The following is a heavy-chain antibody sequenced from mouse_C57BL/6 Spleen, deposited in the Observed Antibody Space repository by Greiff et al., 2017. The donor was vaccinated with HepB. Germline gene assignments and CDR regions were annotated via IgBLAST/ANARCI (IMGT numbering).Heavy chain of an antibody. V-gene: IGHV14-3*01. D-gene: IGHD2-5*01. CDR3: ARSLYSNHGGAMDY. CDR1: GFNIKNTY. Sequence: EVQLVESVAELVRPGASVKLSCTASGFNIKNTYMHWVKQRPEQGLEWIGRIDPANGNTKYAPKFQGKATITADTSSNTAYLQLSSLTSEDTAIYYCARSLYSNHGGAMDYWGQGTSVTVSS. J-gene: IGHJ4*01. CDR2: IDPANGNT.